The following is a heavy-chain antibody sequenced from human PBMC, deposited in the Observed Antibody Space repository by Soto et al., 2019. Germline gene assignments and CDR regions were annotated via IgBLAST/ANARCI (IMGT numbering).Heavy chain of an antibody. J-gene: IGHJ6*02. V-gene: IGHV4-59*01. Sequence: SETLSLTCTVPGGSISSYYWSWIRQPPGKGLEWIGYIYYSGSTNYNPSLKSRVTISVDTSKNQFSLKLSSVTAADTAVYYCARGNYDFWSGYYYYYYGMDVWGQGTTVTVSS. CDR1: GGSISSYY. D-gene: IGHD3-3*01. CDR2: IYYSGST. CDR3: ARGNYDFWSGYYYYYYGMDV.